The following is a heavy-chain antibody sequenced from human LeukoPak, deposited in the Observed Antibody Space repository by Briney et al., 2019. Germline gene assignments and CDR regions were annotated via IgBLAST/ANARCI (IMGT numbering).Heavy chain of an antibody. D-gene: IGHD3-3*01. V-gene: IGHV1-2*02. CDR1: GYTFTGYY. Sequence: ASVKVSCKASGYTFTGYYMHWVRQAPGQGLEWMGWINPNSGGTNYAQKFQGRVTMTRDTSISTAYMELSRLRSDDTAVYYCARAPTSYYDFWSGYPSNWFDPWGQGTLVTVSS. CDR3: ARAPTSYYDFWSGYPSNWFDP. J-gene: IGHJ5*02. CDR2: INPNSGGT.